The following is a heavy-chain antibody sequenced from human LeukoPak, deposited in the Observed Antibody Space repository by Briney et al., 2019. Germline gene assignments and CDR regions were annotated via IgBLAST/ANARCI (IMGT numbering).Heavy chain of an antibody. CDR2: SKNKANSKANSYTT. D-gene: IGHD3-9*01. CDR1: GGSFSGYY. J-gene: IGHJ4*02. Sequence: LSLTCAVYGGSFSGYYWSRIRQPPGKGLEWVGRSKNKANSKANSYTTEYAASVKVRFTISRDDSQNSLYLQMNSLKTEDTAVYYCAVWLEGVCYWGQGALVTVSS. CDR3: AVWLEGVCY. V-gene: IGHV3-72*01.